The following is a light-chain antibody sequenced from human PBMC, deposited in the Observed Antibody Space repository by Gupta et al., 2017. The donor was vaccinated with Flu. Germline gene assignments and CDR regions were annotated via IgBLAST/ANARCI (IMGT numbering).Light chain of an antibody. V-gene: IGKV6-21*01. CDR2: YAS. Sequence: EIVLTQSPDFQSVTPQEKVTITCRASQSIGSSLHWYQQKPDQSPKLLIKYASQSFSGVPSRFSGSGSGTDFTLTINSLEAEDAATYYCQQSSSLPQTFGQGTKVEIK. CDR3: QQSSSLPQT. J-gene: IGKJ1*01. CDR1: QSIGSS.